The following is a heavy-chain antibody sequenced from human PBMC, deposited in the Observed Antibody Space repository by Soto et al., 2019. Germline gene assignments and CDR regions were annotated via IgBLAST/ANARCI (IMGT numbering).Heavy chain of an antibody. J-gene: IGHJ6*02. D-gene: IGHD6-13*01. V-gene: IGHV4-4*02. CDR1: GGSISSSNW. CDR2: IYHSGST. Sequence: SETLSLTCAVSGGSISSSNWWSWVRQPPGKGLEWIGEIYHSGSTNYNPSLKSRVTISVDKSKNQFSLKLSSVTAADTAVYYCARVGSSSSWSGGYYYYYGMDVWGQGTTVTVSS. CDR3: ARVGSSSSWSGGYYYYYGMDV.